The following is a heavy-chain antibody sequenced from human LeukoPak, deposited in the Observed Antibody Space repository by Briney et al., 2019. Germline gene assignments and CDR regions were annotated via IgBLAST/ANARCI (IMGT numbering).Heavy chain of an antibody. CDR2: INHSGST. V-gene: IGHV4-34*01. Sequence: PSETLSLTFAVYDGSFSGYYWSWIRQPPGKGLEWIGEINHSGSTNYNPSLKSRVTISVDTSKNQFSLKLSSVTAADTAVYYCAREGTSVIAVAGPRHWFDPWGQGTLVTVSS. CDR3: AREGTSVIAVAGPRHWFDP. CDR1: DGSFSGYY. J-gene: IGHJ5*02. D-gene: IGHD6-19*01.